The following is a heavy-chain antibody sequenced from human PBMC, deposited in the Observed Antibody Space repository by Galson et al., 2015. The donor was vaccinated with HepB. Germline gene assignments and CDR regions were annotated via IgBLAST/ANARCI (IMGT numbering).Heavy chain of an antibody. CDR2: IIPIFGTA. CDR3: ARTPMVRGVIAYYYGMDV. CDR1: GGTFSSYA. V-gene: IGHV1-69*13. D-gene: IGHD3-10*01. J-gene: IGHJ6*02. Sequence: SVKVSCKASGGTFSSYAISWVRQAPGQGLEWMGGIIPIFGTANYAQKFQGRVTITADESTSTAYMELSSLRSEDKAVSYCARTPMVRGVIAYYYGMDVWGQGTTVTVSS.